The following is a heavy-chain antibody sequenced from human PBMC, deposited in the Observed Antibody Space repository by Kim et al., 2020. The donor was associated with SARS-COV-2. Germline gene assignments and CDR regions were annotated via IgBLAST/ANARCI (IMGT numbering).Heavy chain of an antibody. J-gene: IGHJ4*02. Sequence: SETLSLTCTVSGGSISSSSYYWGWIRQPPGKGLEWIGSIYYSGSTYYNPSLKSRVTISVDTSKNQFSLKLSSVTAADTAVYYCARQGRGSYGYFDYWGQGTLVTVSS. V-gene: IGHV4-39*01. CDR1: GGSISSSSYY. CDR2: IYYSGST. D-gene: IGHD1-26*01. CDR3: ARQGRGSYGYFDY.